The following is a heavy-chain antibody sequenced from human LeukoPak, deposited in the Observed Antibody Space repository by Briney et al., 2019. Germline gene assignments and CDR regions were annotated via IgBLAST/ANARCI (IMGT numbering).Heavy chain of an antibody. CDR3: ARGQRGAVHYCFDY. J-gene: IGHJ4*02. V-gene: IGHV1-69*06. CDR2: IITIFGTT. CDR1: GGSFSMYA. Sequence: SVKVSRKASGGSFSMYAISWMRQAPGQGLEWMGGIITIFGTTTYAQKFQGRLTINADKSTSTAYMELSSLRSDDTAVYYCARGQRGAVHYCFDYWGQGTLVTVSS. D-gene: IGHD6-25*01.